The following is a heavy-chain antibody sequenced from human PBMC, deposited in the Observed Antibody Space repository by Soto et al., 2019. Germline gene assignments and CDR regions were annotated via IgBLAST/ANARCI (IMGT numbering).Heavy chain of an antibody. CDR1: GGSISNYY. CDR3: ARQRRDFDY. V-gene: IGHV4-59*08. Sequence: PSETLSLTCTVSGGSISNYYWSWIRQPPGKGLQWIGYIFSSGSTNYNPSLKSRVTISVDTSKNQFSLNLSSVTAADTSLYYCARQRRDFDYWGQGSLVTVSS. J-gene: IGHJ4*02. CDR2: IFSSGST.